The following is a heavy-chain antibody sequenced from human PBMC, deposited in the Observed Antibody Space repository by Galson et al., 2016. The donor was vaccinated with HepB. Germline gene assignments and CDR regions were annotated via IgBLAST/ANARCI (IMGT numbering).Heavy chain of an antibody. CDR2: IWYDGETK. CDR3: ARARYSSSWFGDFDY. Sequence: SLRLSCAASGFSFSLYGMHWVRQAPGKGLEWVALIWYDGETKYSADSVKGRLTISRDNSDNTLYLHMNSLRAEDTAVYYCARARYSSSWFGDFDYWGQGTLVIVSS. D-gene: IGHD6-19*01. V-gene: IGHV3-33*01. CDR1: GFSFSLYG. J-gene: IGHJ4*02.